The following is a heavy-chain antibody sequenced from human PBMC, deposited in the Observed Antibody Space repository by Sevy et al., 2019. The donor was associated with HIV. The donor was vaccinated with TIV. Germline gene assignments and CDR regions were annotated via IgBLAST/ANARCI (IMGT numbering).Heavy chain of an antibody. CDR2: ISYDGSSK. V-gene: IGHV3-30-3*01. CDR1: GFTFSSYA. J-gene: IGHJ4*02. Sequence: GGSLRLSCAASGFTFSSYAMHWVRQAPGKGLEWVACISYDGSSKYYADSVKGRFTISRDNSKNTLYLQMNSLRTEDTAVYYCARKTSSTWYSLDYWGQGTLVTVSS. D-gene: IGHD6-13*01. CDR3: ARKTSSTWYSLDY.